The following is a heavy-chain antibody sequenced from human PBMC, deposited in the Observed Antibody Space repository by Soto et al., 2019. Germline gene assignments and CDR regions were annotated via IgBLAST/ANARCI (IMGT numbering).Heavy chain of an antibody. CDR2: VYFSGST. CDR3: ARDYYDSSGYPNYYYYGMDV. J-gene: IGHJ6*02. V-gene: IGHV4-59*12. Sequence: SETLSLTCTVSGGSISSYYWSWIRQPPGKGLDWIGYVYFSGSTNYNPSLKSRVSISVDTSKNQFSLKLSSVTAADTAVYYCARDYYDSSGYPNYYYYGMDVWGQGTTVTVSS. D-gene: IGHD3-22*01. CDR1: GGSISSYY.